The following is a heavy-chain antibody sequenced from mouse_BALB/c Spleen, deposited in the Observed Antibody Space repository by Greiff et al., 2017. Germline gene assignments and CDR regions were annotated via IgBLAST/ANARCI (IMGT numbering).Heavy chain of an antibody. Sequence: VQLVESGAELVKPGASVKMSCKASGYTFTSYWMHWVKQRPGQGLEWIGYINPSTGYTEYNQKFKDKATLTADKSSNTAFMQLSSLTSEDAAVYYCAGRGAVYYGNYYAMDYWGQGTSVTVSS. V-gene: IGHV1-7*01. CDR1: GYTFTSYW. D-gene: IGHD2-1*01. CDR3: AGRGAVYYGNYYAMDY. J-gene: IGHJ4*01. CDR2: INPSTGYT.